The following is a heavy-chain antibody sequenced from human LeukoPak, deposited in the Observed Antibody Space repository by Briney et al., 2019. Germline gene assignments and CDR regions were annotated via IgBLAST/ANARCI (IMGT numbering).Heavy chain of an antibody. CDR2: ISGSGGST. CDR1: GFTFSSYA. J-gene: IGHJ3*02. V-gene: IGHV3-23*01. Sequence: GGSLRLSCAASGFTFSSYAMSWVRQAPGKGLEWVSAISGSGGSTYYADSVKGRFTISRDNSKNTLYLQMNSLRAEDTAVYYCAKDFLIAAAGRLVAFDIWGQGTMVTVSS. D-gene: IGHD6-13*01. CDR3: AKDFLIAAAGRLVAFDI.